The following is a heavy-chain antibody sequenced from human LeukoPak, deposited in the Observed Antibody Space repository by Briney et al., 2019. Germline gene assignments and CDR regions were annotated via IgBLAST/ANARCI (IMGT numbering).Heavy chain of an antibody. V-gene: IGHV4-59*12. Sequence: WTXXXXAPGKGLEWIGYIYHTGITNYNPSLRSRVTISLDKSKSQFSLNLASVTAADTAVYYCARGPHYYDSSGSDFDYWGQGTLVTVSS. CDR3: ARGPHYYDSSGSDFDY. D-gene: IGHD3-22*01. J-gene: IGHJ4*02. CDR2: IYHTGIT.